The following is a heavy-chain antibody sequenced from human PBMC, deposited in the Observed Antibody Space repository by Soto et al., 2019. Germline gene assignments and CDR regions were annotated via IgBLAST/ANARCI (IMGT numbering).Heavy chain of an antibody. CDR2: IIPMVGTP. CDR3: ATDGGSTSSSAYNYFMDV. Sequence: QAQLVQSGAEVKRPGSSVKVSCKASGDTLSSYSISWVRQAPGQGLEWMGRIIPMVGTPNYAQKFQGRVTFSADKSTSTAYMGLNSLISDDTAVYYCATDGGSTSSSAYNYFMDVWGKGTPVTVSS. D-gene: IGHD3-16*01. CDR1: GDTLSSYS. V-gene: IGHV1-69*08. J-gene: IGHJ6*03.